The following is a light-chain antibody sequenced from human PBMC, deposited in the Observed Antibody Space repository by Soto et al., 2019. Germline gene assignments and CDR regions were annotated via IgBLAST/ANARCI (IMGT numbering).Light chain of an antibody. J-gene: IGLJ3*02. Sequence: QSALTQPPSASGTPGQRVTISCSGSGSNIGTNTVNWYQLLPGTAPKLLIYRTDQRPAGIPDRFSGSKSGTSASLDISGLQSDDEADYYCTAWDGSLDGRVFGGGTKLTVL. CDR2: RTD. CDR3: TAWDGSLDGRV. CDR1: GSNIGTNT. V-gene: IGLV1-44*01.